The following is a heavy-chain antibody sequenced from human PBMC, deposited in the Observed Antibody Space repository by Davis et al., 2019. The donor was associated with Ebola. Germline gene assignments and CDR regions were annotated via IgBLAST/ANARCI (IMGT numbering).Heavy chain of an antibody. J-gene: IGHJ4*02. D-gene: IGHD3-9*01. Sequence: ASVKVSCKASGYTFTSYDINWVRQATGQGLEWMGWMNPNSGNTGYAQKFQGRVTMTRNTSISTAYMELSSLRSEDTAVYYCATQTLTWPLRYFDRHFHGWGQGTLVTVSS. CDR1: GYTFTSYD. CDR2: MNPNSGNT. CDR3: ATQTLTWPLRYFDRHFHG. V-gene: IGHV1-8*01.